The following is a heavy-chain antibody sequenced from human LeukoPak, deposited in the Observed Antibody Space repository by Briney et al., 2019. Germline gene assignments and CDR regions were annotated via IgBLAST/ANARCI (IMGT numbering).Heavy chain of an antibody. CDR2: ISGSGDNT. Sequence: GGSLRLSCAASGFTFSSHGMSWVRQAPGKGLEWVSTISGSGDNTYYADSVKGRFTISRDNSKNTLYLQMNSLRVEDTALYYCAKDVGYNYGTVDYWGQGALVTVSS. CDR1: GFTFSSHG. CDR3: AKDVGYNYGTVDY. J-gene: IGHJ4*02. V-gene: IGHV3-23*01. D-gene: IGHD5-18*01.